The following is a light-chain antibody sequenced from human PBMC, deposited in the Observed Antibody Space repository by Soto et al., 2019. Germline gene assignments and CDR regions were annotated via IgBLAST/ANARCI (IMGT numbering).Light chain of an antibody. Sequence: DIQMTQSPSTLSASVGDRVAITCRASQSISIWLAWYQQKPGKAPKLLIYKASSLESGVPSRFSGSGSGTEVTLTSSSLQPDDFATYYCQQYNDYSWTFGQGTKVEIK. CDR3: QQYNDYSWT. J-gene: IGKJ1*01. CDR2: KAS. CDR1: QSISIW. V-gene: IGKV1-5*03.